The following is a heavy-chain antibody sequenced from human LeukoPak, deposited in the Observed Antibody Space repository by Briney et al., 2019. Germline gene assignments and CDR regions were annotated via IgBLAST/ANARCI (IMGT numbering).Heavy chain of an antibody. V-gene: IGHV3-20*04. D-gene: IGHD2-21*02. CDR3: ARDGLRRPPTPYCGGDCPLDY. Sequence: PGGSLRLSCAASGFTFDDYAMSWVRQTPGKGLEWVSGTNWDGGRTGYADSVKGRFTISRDNAKNSLYLQMNNLRVEDTAMYYCARDGLRRPPTPYCGGDCPLDYWGQGTLVSVSS. J-gene: IGHJ4*02. CDR2: TNWDGGRT. CDR1: GFTFDDYA.